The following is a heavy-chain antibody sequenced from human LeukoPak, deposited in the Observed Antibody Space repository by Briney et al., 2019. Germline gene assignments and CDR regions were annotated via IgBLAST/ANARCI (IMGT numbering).Heavy chain of an antibody. V-gene: IGHV3-23*01. D-gene: IGHD5-12*01. CDR2: ISGSGGST. Sequence: PGGSLRLSCAASGFTFSSYAMSWVRQAPGKGLEWVSAISGSGGSTYYADSVKGRFTISRDNSKNTLYLQMNSLRAEDTAVYYCAKDSSSGYDVYYFDYWGQGTLVTVSS. J-gene: IGHJ4*02. CDR1: GFTFSSYA. CDR3: AKDSSSGYDVYYFDY.